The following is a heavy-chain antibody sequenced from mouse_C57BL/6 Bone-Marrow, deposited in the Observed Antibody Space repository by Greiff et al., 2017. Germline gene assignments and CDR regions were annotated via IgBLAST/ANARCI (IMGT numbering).Heavy chain of an antibody. CDR1: GFTFSSYA. CDR2: ISSGGDYI. Sequence: EVKLQESGEGLVKPGGSLKLSCAASGFTFSSYAMSWVRQTPEQRLEWVAYISSGGDYIYYADTVKGRVTISRDNARNTLYLQMSSLKSEDKAMYYCTREGVSSREAWFAVWGEGTLVTVSA. D-gene: IGHD1-1*01. CDR3: TREGVSSREAWFAV. V-gene: IGHV5-9-1*02. J-gene: IGHJ3*01.